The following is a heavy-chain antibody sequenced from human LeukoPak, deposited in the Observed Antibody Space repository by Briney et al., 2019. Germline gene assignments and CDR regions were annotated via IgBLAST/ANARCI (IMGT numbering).Heavy chain of an antibody. CDR2: ISGSGGST. D-gene: IGHD3-10*01. CDR3: ARASNYYYGSGSYYFDY. J-gene: IGHJ4*02. Sequence: GGSLRLSCAASGFTFSSYAMSWVRQAPGKGLEWVSAISGSGGSTYYADYVKGRFTISRDNSKNTLYLQMNSLRAEDTAVYYCARASNYYYGSGSYYFDYWGQGTLVTVSS. CDR1: GFTFSSYA. V-gene: IGHV3-23*01.